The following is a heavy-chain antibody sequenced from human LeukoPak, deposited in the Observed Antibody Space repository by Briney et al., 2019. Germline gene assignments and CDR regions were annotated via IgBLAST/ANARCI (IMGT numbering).Heavy chain of an antibody. V-gene: IGHV4-39*01. CDR3: ARLLLGYYDSSGYWDC. Sequence: LGTPSLTCSVSGDSISRSSYYWGGVRPPPGEGLGLVGRIYYSGHTYYNPSLQSRVTISVDTSRTQFSLRLSSVTAADTAVYYCARLLLGYYDSSGYWDCWGQGTLVTVSS. D-gene: IGHD3-22*01. J-gene: IGHJ4*02. CDR1: GDSISRSSYY. CDR2: IYYSGHT.